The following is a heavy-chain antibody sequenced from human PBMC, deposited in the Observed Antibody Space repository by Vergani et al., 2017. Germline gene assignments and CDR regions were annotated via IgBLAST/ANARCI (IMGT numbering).Heavy chain of an antibody. D-gene: IGHD3-16*01. V-gene: IGHV3-30-3*01. CDR1: GFTFSSYA. Sequence: VQLVESGGGVVQPGRSLRLSCAASGFTFSSYAMHWVRQAPGKGLEWVAVISYDGSNKYYADSVKGRFTISRDNSKNTLYLQMNSLRAEDTAVYYCARDHGGSDRDDFDAFDIWGQGTMVTVSS. CDR3: ARDHGGSDRDDFDAFDI. J-gene: IGHJ3*02. CDR2: ISYDGSNK.